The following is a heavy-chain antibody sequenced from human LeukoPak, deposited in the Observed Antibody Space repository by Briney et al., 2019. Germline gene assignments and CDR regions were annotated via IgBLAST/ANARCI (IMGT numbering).Heavy chain of an antibody. CDR3: ARRGYSAYDLDY. CDR1: GGSISSYY. J-gene: IGHJ4*02. D-gene: IGHD5-12*01. Sequence: SETLSLTCTVSGGSISSYYWSWIRQPPGKGLEWIGYIYYSGSTNYNPSLKSRVTISVDTSKNQFSLKLSSVTAADTAVYYCARRGYSAYDLDYWGQGTLSPSPQ. CDR2: IYYSGST. V-gene: IGHV4-59*01.